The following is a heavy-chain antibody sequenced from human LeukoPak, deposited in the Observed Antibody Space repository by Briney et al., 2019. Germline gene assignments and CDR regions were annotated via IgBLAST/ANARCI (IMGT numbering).Heavy chain of an antibody. CDR1: GESISTISAA. Sequence: SQTLSLTCAISGESISTISAAWNWIRQSPSRGLEWLGKTYYRSQWYNDYAVSLKSRITINPDTSKNQFSLHLNSVTPEDTAVYFCARSWYNSGVFDYWGQGNLVTVSS. D-gene: IGHD6-19*01. CDR3: ARSWYNSGVFDY. V-gene: IGHV6-1*01. J-gene: IGHJ4*02. CDR2: TYYRSQWYN.